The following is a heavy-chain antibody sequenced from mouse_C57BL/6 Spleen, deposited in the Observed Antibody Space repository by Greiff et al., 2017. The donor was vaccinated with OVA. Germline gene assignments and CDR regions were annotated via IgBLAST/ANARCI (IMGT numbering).Heavy chain of an antibody. J-gene: IGHJ3*01. CDR1: GYTFTDYE. V-gene: IGHV1-15*01. CDR3: TRILGAY. CDR2: IDPETGGT. Sequence: QVHVKQSGAELVRPGASVTLSCKASGYTFTDYEMHWVKQTPVHGLEWIGAIDPETGGTAYNQKFKGKAILTADKSSSTAYMELRSLTSEDSAVYYCTRILGAYWGQGTLVTVSA.